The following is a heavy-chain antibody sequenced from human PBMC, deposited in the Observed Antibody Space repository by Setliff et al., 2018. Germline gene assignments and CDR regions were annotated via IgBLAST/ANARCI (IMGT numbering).Heavy chain of an antibody. J-gene: IGHJ4*02. CDR2: TRNKANSYTT. CDR1: GGSISSGNW. Sequence: ETLSLTCAVSGGSISSGNWWSWVRQTPGKGLEWVGRTRNKANSYTTDYAAPVKGRFTISRDDSKNTLYLQMNSLKTEDTAVYYCTTPLIVVVPAATLRGYSGYEITDYWGQGTLVTVSS. D-gene: IGHD2-2*01. V-gene: IGHV3-15*01. CDR3: TTPLIVVVPAATLRGYSGYEITDY.